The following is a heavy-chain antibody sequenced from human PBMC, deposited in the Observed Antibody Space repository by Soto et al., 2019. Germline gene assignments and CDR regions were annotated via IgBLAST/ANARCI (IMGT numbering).Heavy chain of an antibody. CDR2: IYYSGST. J-gene: IGHJ3*02. V-gene: IGHV4-59*01. CDR3: ASSTVTHAFDI. Sequence: SETLSLTCTVSGGSISSYYWSWIRQPPGKGLEWIGYIYYSGSTNYNPSLKSRVTISVDTSKNQFSLKLSSVTAADTAVYYCASSTVTHAFDIWGQGTMVTVSS. D-gene: IGHD4-17*01. CDR1: GGSISSYY.